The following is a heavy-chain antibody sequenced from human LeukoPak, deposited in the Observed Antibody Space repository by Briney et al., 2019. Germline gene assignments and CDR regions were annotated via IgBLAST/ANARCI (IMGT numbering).Heavy chain of an antibody. V-gene: IGHV3-7*03. J-gene: IGHJ4*02. D-gene: IGHD6-19*01. CDR2: IKQDASVK. Sequence: GGSLRLSCSASGFTFSDYWMSWVRLAPGKGLEWVANIKQDASVKYYVDSVKGRFTVSRDNAESSLFVQMSSLRVEDTAVYYCARDQDSSGWYTFDYWGQGTLVTVS. CDR1: GFTFSDYW. CDR3: ARDQDSSGWYTFDY.